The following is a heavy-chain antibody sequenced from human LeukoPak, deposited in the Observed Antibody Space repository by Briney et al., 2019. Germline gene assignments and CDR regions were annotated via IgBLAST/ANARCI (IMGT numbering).Heavy chain of an antibody. D-gene: IGHD3-22*01. CDR3: ARRAFSSGYYYFDY. V-gene: IGHV4-59*08. Sequence: SETLSLTCTVSGGSISSYYWSWIRQPPGKGLEWIGYIYYSGSTHYNPSLKSRVTISVDTSKNQFSLKLSSVTAADTAVYYCARRAFSSGYYYFDYWGQGTLVTVSS. CDR2: IYYSGST. J-gene: IGHJ4*02. CDR1: GGSISSYY.